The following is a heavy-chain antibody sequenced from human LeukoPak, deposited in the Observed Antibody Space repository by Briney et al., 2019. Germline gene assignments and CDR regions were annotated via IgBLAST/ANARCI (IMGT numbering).Heavy chain of an antibody. V-gene: IGHV3-33*01. CDR2: IWYDGSNK. J-gene: IGHJ5*02. CDR3: ARGPYGSGSYSWFDP. CDR1: GCTFSSYG. Sequence: GGSLRLSCAASGCTFSSYGMHWVRQAPGKGMEWVAVIWYDGSNKYYADSVKGRFTISRDNSKNTLYLQMNSLRAEDTAVYYCARGPYGSGSYSWFDPWGQGTLVTVSS. D-gene: IGHD3-10*01.